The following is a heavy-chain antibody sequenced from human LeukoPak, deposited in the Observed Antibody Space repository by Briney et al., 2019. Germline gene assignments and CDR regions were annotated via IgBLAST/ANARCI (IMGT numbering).Heavy chain of an antibody. CDR3: ARDDLEWELLAYLSC. Sequence: ASVKVSCKASGYTFTSYAISWFRQAPGQGLEWMGWISAYNGNTNYAQKLQDRVTVTTDTSTTTAYMELRSLRSDDTAVYYCARDDLEWELLAYLSCWGQGTLVTVSS. J-gene: IGHJ4*02. V-gene: IGHV1-18*01. CDR2: ISAYNGNT. CDR1: GYTFTSYA. D-gene: IGHD1-26*01.